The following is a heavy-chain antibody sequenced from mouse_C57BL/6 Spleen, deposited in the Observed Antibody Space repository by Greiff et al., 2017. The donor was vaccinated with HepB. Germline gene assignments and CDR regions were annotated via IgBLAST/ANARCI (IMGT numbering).Heavy chain of an antibody. J-gene: IGHJ4*01. V-gene: IGHV1-15*01. CDR1: GYTFTDYE. CDR2: IDPETGGT. D-gene: IGHD2-1*01. Sequence: QVQLQQSGAELVRPGASVTLSCKASGYTFTDYEMHWVKQTPVHGLEWIGAIDPETGGTAYNQKFKGKAILTADKSSSTAYMELRSLTSEDSAVYYCTRGYYGNYVEMDYWGQGTSVTVSS. CDR3: TRGYYGNYVEMDY.